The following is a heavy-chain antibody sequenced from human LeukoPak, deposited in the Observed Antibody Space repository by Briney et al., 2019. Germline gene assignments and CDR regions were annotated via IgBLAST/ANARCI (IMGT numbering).Heavy chain of an antibody. D-gene: IGHD1-7*01. Sequence: GASVKVSCKASGYTFTSYYMHWVRQAPGQGLEWMGIINPSGGSTSYAQKFQGRVTMTRDTSTSTVYMELSSLRSEDTAVYYCAEGPITGTLPYYYYYYMDVXGKGTTVTVSS. CDR3: AEGPITGTLPYYYYYYMDV. CDR1: GYTFTSYY. CDR2: INPSGGST. J-gene: IGHJ6*03. V-gene: IGHV1-46*01.